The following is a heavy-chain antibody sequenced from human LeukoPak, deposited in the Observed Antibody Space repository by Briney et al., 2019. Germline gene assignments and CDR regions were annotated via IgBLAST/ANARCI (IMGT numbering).Heavy chain of an antibody. V-gene: IGHV1-69*06. CDR3: ARELEDGHYYYGMDV. J-gene: IGHJ6*04. CDR2: IIPIFGTA. CDR1: GGTFSSYA. D-gene: IGHD5-24*01. Sequence: SVKVSCKASGGTFSSYAISWVRQAPGQGLEWMGGIIPIFGTANYAQKFQGRVTITADKSTSTAYMGLSSLRSEDTAVYYCARELEDGHYYYGMDVWGKGTTVTVSS.